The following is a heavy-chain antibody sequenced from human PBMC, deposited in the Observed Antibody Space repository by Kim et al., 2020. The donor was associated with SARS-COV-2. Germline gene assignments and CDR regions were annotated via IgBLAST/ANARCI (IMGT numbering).Heavy chain of an antibody. V-gene: IGHV4-34*01. D-gene: IGHD2-2*01. CDR3: ARGVKGIVVVPAATNWFDP. CDR1: GGSFSGYY. J-gene: IGHJ5*02. CDR2: INHSGST. Sequence: SETLSLTCAVYGGSFSGYYWSWIRQPPGKGLEWIGEINHSGSTNYNPSLKSRVTISVDTSKNQFSLKLSSVTAADTAVYYCARGVKGIVVVPAATNWFDP.